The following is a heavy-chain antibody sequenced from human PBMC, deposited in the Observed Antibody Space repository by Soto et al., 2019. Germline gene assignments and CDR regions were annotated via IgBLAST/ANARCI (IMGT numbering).Heavy chain of an antibody. CDR1: GGSISCGGYY. CDR2: IYYSGST. D-gene: IGHD3-16*01. V-gene: IGHV4-31*03. J-gene: IGHJ6*02. Sequence: SETLSLTCTVSGGSISCGGYYWSWIRQHPGKGLEWIGYIYYSGSTYYNPSLKSRVTISVDTSKNQFSLKLSSVTAADTAVYYCARDAVMITFGGVYYYYGMDVWGQGTTVTVSS. CDR3: ARDAVMITFGGVYYYYGMDV.